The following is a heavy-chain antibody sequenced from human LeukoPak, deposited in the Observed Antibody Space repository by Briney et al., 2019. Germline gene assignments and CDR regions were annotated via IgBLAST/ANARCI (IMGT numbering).Heavy chain of an antibody. CDR2: ISAYNGNT. D-gene: IGHD4-17*01. J-gene: IGHJ5*02. Sequence: ASVKVSCKASGYTFTSYGISWVRQAPGHGLEWMGWISAYNGNTNYAQKLQGRVTMTTDTSTSTAYMELRSLRSDDTAVYYCARDGHDYGDYVGWFDPWGQGTLVTVSS. V-gene: IGHV1-18*01. CDR1: GYTFTSYG. CDR3: ARDGHDYGDYVGWFDP.